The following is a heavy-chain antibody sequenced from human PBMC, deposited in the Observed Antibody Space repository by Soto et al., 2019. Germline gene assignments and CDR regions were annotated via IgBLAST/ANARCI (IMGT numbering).Heavy chain of an antibody. CDR3: TRGGVYGDFDY. J-gene: IGHJ4*02. Sequence: GASVKVSCKASGYTFTSYDINWVRQATGQGLEWMGWLNPNSGSTRTAQKFQGRVTMTSNTSISAVYMELSSLTSEGTAVYYCTRGGVYGDFDYWGQGTLVTVSS. D-gene: IGHD4-17*01. CDR2: LNPNSGST. CDR1: GYTFTSYD. V-gene: IGHV1-8*01.